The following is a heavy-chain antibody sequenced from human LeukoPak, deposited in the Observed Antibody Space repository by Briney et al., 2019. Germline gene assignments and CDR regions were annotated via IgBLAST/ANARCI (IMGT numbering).Heavy chain of an antibody. D-gene: IGHD3-3*01. CDR1: GFTFNNYN. J-gene: IGHJ4*02. CDR3: ARDGTDYDFWSGYYTGYFDY. CDR2: ISSISSSYI. V-gene: IGHV3-21*01. Sequence: PGGSLRLSCAASGFTFNNYNMNWVRQAPGKGLEWVSSISSISSSYIYYADSVKGRFTISRDNARNSLYLQMNSLRAEDTAVYYCARDGTDYDFWSGYYTGYFDYWGQGTLVTVSS.